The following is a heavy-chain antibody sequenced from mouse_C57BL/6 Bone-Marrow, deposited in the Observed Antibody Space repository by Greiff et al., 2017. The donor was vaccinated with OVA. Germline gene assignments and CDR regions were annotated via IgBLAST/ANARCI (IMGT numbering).Heavy chain of an antibody. J-gene: IGHJ2*01. CDR2: ISSGSSTI. D-gene: IGHD4-1*01. V-gene: IGHV5-17*01. CDR1: GFTFSDYG. CDR3: ARGRLGRGYFDY. Sequence: EVKLVESGGGLVKPGGSLKLSCAASGFTFSDYGMHWVRQAPEKGLEWVAYISSGSSTIYYADTVKGRFTISRDNAKNTLFLQMTSLRSEDTAMYYCARGRLGRGYFDYWGQGTTLTVSS.